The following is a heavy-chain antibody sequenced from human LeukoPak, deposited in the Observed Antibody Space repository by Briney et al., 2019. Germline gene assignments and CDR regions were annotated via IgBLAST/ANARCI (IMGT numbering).Heavy chain of an antibody. V-gene: IGHV1-2*02. J-gene: IGHJ6*02. CDR2: INPNSGDT. CDR3: AREKGGTIYYYYGMDV. Sequence: ASVKVSCKASGYTFTDYYMHWVRQAPGQGLEWMGWINPNSGDTNYAQKFQGRVTMTTDTSTSTAYMELRSLRSDDTAVYYCAREKGGTIYYYYGMDVWGQGTTVTVSS. D-gene: IGHD1-14*01. CDR1: GYTFTDYY.